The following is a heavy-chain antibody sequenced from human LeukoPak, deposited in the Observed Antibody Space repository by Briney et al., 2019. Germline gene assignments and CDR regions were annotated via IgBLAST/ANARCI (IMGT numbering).Heavy chain of an antibody. CDR2: ISSSSSYI. Sequence: GGSLRLSCAASGFTFSSYSMNWVRQAPGKGLEWVSPISSSSSYIYYADSVRGRFTISRDNAKNSLYLQMNSLRAEDTAVYYCASLVVVPAATQFDYWGQGTLVTVSS. J-gene: IGHJ4*02. CDR3: ASLVVVPAATQFDY. V-gene: IGHV3-21*01. CDR1: GFTFSSYS. D-gene: IGHD2-2*01.